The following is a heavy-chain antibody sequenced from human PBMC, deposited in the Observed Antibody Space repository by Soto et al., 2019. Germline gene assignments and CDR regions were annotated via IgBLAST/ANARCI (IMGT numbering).Heavy chain of an antibody. Sequence: ASVKVSCKASGYTFTGYYMHWVRQAPGQGLEWMGWINPNSGGTNYAQKFQGWVTMTRDTSISTAYMELSRLRSDDTAVYYCARDHLKLRFLEWLDTEASYYYGMDVWGQGTTVTVSS. V-gene: IGHV1-2*04. J-gene: IGHJ6*02. CDR1: GYTFTGYY. CDR2: INPNSGGT. CDR3: ARDHLKLRFLEWLDTEASYYYGMDV. D-gene: IGHD3-3*01.